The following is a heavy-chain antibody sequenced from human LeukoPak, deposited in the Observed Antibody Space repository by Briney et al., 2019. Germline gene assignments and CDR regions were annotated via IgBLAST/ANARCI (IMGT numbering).Heavy chain of an antibody. V-gene: IGHV4-4*09. CDR2: IYTSGST. J-gene: IGHJ3*02. CDR3: ARPRQGRAFDI. CDR1: GGSFSGYY. Sequence: SETLSLTCAVYGGSFSGYYLSWIRQPPGKGLEWIGYIYTSGSTNYNPSLKSRVTISVDTSKNQFSLKLSSVTAADTAVYYCARPRQGRAFDIWGQGTMATVSS.